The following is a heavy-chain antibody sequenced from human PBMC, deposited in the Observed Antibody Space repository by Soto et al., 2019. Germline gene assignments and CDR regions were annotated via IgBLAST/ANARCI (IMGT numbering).Heavy chain of an antibody. V-gene: IGHV3-15*01. Sequence: EVQLVESGGELVEPGESLRLSCAASGFTFHNAWMSWVRQAPGKGLEWVGRIKNRADGETTDYAVPVQGRFTISRDDSKNTLSLQMNSLKVEDTAVYYCTTGTAVAKYYFDFWGQGTLVTVSS. CDR1: GFTFHNAW. CDR2: IKNRADGETT. J-gene: IGHJ4*02. CDR3: TTGTAVAKYYFDF. D-gene: IGHD5-18*01.